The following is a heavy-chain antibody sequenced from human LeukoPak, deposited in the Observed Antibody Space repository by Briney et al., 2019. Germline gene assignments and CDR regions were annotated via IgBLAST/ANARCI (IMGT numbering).Heavy chain of an antibody. D-gene: IGHD3-22*01. CDR3: ARVGTYYYDSSGSYYFDY. CDR1: GFTFSSYW. V-gene: IGHV3-7*01. Sequence: PGGSLRLSCAASGFTFSSYWMSWVRQAPGKGLEWVASIKQDGSEKYYVDSVKGRFTISRDNAKNSLYLQMNSLRAEDTAVYYCARVGTYYYDSSGSYYFDYWGQGTLVTASS. J-gene: IGHJ4*02. CDR2: IKQDGSEK.